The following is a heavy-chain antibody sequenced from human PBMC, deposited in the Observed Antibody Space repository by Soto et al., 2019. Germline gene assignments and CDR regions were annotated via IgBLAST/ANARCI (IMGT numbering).Heavy chain of an antibody. J-gene: IGHJ6*02. D-gene: IGHD6-13*01. V-gene: IGHV1-69*02. CDR1: GGTFXXXX. Sequence: QVQLVQSGAEVKKPGSSVKVSCKASGGTFXXXXXXXXXXXXXXXXEWMGRIIPILGIANYAQKFQGRVTITADKXXXXXXXXLXXXXXXXXXXYXCXRGIAAXXTCMDVWGQGTTVTVSS. CDR2: IIPILGIA. CDR3: XRGIAAXXTCMDV.